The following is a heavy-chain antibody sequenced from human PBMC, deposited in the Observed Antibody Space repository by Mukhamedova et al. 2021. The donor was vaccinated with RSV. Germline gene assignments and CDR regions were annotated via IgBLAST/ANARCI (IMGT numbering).Heavy chain of an antibody. D-gene: IGHD1-26*01. V-gene: IGHV3-33*01. CDR2: IWYDGSNK. J-gene: IGHJ4*02. CDR1: SSYG. CDR3: AREAGGGQFDY. Sequence: SSYGMHWVRQAPGKGLEWVAVIWYDGSNKYYADSVKGRFTISRDNSKNTLYLQMNSLRAEDTAVYYCAREAGGGQFDYWGQGTL.